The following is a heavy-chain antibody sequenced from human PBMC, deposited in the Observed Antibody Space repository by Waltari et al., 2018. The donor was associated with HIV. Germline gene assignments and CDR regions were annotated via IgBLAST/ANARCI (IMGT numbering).Heavy chain of an antibody. V-gene: IGHV3-43D*04. CDR1: GLDFGDYG. CDR3: AKAHSSGWTGIDY. J-gene: IGHJ4*02. D-gene: IGHD6-25*01. CDR2: ISWDGTST. Sequence: EVHLVESGGAVVQRGGSLRLSCAASGLDFGDYGMHWVRQAPGKGLEWVSLISWDGTSTYYADSVKGLFTISKDNNKNSLFLQMNNLRAEDTAFYYCAKAHSSGWTGIDYWGQGTLVTVSS.